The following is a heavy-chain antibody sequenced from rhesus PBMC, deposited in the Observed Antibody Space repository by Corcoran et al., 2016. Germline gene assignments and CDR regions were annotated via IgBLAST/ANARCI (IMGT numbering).Heavy chain of an antibody. CDR3: ASREYSYSSDS. CDR2: IFGNSSNT. D-gene: IGHD5-12*01. CDR1: GGPISDTSY. J-gene: IGHJ4*01. V-gene: IGHV4S9*01. Sequence: VQLQESGPGLVKPSETLSLTCAVSGGPISDTSYWHCIRHPPGKGLEWIGLIFGNSSNTYYTPSLKSRVTISKDTSKNQFFLNLISVTAADTAVYYCASREYSYSSDSWGQGVLVTVSS.